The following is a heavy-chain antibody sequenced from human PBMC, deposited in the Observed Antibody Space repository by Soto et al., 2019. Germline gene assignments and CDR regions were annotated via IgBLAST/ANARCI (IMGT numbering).Heavy chain of an antibody. CDR3: ARDKRGDSSGYYGGWFDP. CDR1: GYTFTSYG. D-gene: IGHD3-22*01. V-gene: IGHV1-18*01. CDR2: ISAYNGNT. J-gene: IGHJ5*02. Sequence: ASVKVSCKASGYTFTSYGISWVRQAPGQGLEWMGWISAYNGNTNYAQKLQGRVTMTTGASTSTAYMELRSLRSDDTAVYYCARDKRGDSSGYYGGWFDPWGQGTLVTLAS.